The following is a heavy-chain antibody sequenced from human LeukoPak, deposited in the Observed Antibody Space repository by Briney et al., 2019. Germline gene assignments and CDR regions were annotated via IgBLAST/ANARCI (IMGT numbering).Heavy chain of an antibody. CDR1: GYTFTSYY. D-gene: IGHD6-19*01. CDR2: INPSGGST. J-gene: IGHJ4*02. CDR3: ARDLRRGLRSGRYDY. Sequence: ASVKVSCKASGYTFTSYYMHWVRQAPGQGLEWMGIINPSGGSTSYAQKFQGRVTMTRDTSTGTVYMELSSLRSEDTAVYYCARDLRRGLRSGRYDYWGQGTLVTVSS. V-gene: IGHV1-46*01.